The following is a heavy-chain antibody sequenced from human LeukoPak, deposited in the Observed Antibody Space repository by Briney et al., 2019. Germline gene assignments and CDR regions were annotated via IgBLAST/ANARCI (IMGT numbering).Heavy chain of an antibody. V-gene: IGHV7-4-1*02. CDR1: GYTFTSYA. Sequence: GASVKVSCKAPGYTFTSYAMNWVRQAPGQGLEWMGWINTNTGNPTYAQGFTGRFVFSLDTSVSTAYLQISSLKAEDTAVYYCAGKIAWWALDIWGQGTMVTVSS. J-gene: IGHJ3*02. CDR2: INTNTGNP. D-gene: IGHD2-8*02. CDR3: AGKIAWWALDI.